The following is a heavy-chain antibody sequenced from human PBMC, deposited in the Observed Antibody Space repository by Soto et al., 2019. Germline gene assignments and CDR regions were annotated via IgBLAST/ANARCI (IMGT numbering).Heavy chain of an antibody. CDR3: VRGDNWNDEASDY. J-gene: IGHJ4*02. CDR1: GLMFSNHG. Sequence: QVQLVESGGGVVQPGRSLSLSCAASGLMFSNHGMHWVRQAPGKGLEWVAVIWSDGNNRYYADSVKGRFTISRDNSKNTLYLQMNSLRAEDTAVYYCVRGDNWNDEASDYWGQGTLVTVSS. D-gene: IGHD1-1*01. V-gene: IGHV3-33*01. CDR2: IWSDGNNR.